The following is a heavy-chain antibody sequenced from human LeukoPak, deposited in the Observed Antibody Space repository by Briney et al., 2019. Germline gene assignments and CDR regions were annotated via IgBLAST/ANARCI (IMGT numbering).Heavy chain of an antibody. CDR1: GVSISGYY. J-gene: IGHJ4*02. CDR2: IYTSGST. Sequence: SETLSLTCTVSGVSISGYYWSWIRQPAGKGLEWIGRIYTSGSTNYNPSLRSRVTMSVDTSKNQFSLKLSSVTAADTAVYYCARIYGDYSGIDYWGQGTLVTVSS. V-gene: IGHV4-4*07. CDR3: ARIYGDYSGIDY. D-gene: IGHD4-17*01.